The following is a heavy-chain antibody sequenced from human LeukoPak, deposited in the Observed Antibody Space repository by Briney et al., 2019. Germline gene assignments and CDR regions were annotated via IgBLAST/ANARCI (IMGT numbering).Heavy chain of an antibody. CDR3: ARGLGYCSGGSCYNFDY. J-gene: IGHJ4*02. CDR2: INHSGST. V-gene: IGHV4-34*01. CDR1: GGSFSGYY. D-gene: IGHD2-15*01. Sequence: PSETLSLTCAVYGGSFSGYYWGWIRQPPGKGLEWIGEINHSGSTNYNPSLKSRVTISVDTSKNQFSLKLSSVTAADTAVYYCARGLGYCSGGSCYNFDYWGQGTLVTVSS.